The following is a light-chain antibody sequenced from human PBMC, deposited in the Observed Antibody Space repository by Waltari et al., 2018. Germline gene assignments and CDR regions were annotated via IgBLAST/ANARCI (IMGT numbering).Light chain of an antibody. Sequence: EIVLTQSPGSLSSSPGERVTLSCRASQSVSRALAWYQQQPGQAPRLLIFGAYNRATGIPDRFSGSGSETDVRLTISRLDPEDFEIYCCQHYVRLPATFGRGTKVEIK. CDR2: GAY. V-gene: IGKV3-20*01. J-gene: IGKJ1*01. CDR3: QHYVRLPAT. CDR1: QSVSRA.